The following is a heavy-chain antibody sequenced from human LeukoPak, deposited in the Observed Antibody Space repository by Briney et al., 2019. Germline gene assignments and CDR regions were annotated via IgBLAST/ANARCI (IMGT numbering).Heavy chain of an antibody. Sequence: KSSETLSLTCTVSGGSVTSSTFSWAWIRQPPGKGLEWIGIIYYSGSTYYNPSLKGRVTISVDTSKNQFSLKLSSVTAADTAVYYCARAFRARYFDLWGRGTLVTVSS. D-gene: IGHD2/OR15-2a*01. CDR2: IYYSGST. CDR3: ARAFRARYFDL. V-gene: IGHV4-39*01. CDR1: GGSVTSSTFS. J-gene: IGHJ2*01.